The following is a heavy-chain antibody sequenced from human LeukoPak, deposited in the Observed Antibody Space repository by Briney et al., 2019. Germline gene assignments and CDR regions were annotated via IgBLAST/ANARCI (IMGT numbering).Heavy chain of an antibody. CDR3: ARSYSWLTPFDY. D-gene: IGHD6-19*01. V-gene: IGHV3-30*04. Sequence: GGSLRLSCAASGFTFSSYAMHWVRQAPGKGLEWVAVISYDGSNKYYADSVKGRFTVSRDNSKNTLYLQMNSLRAEDTAVYYCARSYSWLTPFDYWGQGTLVTVSS. CDR2: ISYDGSNK. J-gene: IGHJ4*02. CDR1: GFTFSSYA.